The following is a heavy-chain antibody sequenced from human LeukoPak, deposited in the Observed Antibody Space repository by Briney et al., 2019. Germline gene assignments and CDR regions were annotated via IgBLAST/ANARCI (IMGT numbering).Heavy chain of an antibody. V-gene: IGHV4-34*01. Sequence: SETLSLTCAVYGGSFSGYYWSWIRQPPGKGLEWIGEINHSGSTNYNPSLKSRVTISVDTSKNQFSLKLSSVTAADTAVHFCAREEASAADYWGQGTLVTVSS. CDR2: INHSGST. J-gene: IGHJ4*02. D-gene: IGHD6-13*01. CDR1: GGSFSGYY. CDR3: AREEASAADY.